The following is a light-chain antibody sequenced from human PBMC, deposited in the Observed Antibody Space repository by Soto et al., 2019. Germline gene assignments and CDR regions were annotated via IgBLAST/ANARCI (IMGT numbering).Light chain of an antibody. CDR3: CSYAGRYTYV. Sequence: QSALTQPRSVSGSPGQSVTIPCTGTRSDVGGYNYVSWYQQHPGKAPKLIIYDVSKRPSGVPDRFSGSKSGNTASLSISGLQAEDEADYYCCSYAGRYTYVFGTGTKLTVL. CDR2: DVS. J-gene: IGLJ1*01. CDR1: RSDVGGYNY. V-gene: IGLV2-11*01.